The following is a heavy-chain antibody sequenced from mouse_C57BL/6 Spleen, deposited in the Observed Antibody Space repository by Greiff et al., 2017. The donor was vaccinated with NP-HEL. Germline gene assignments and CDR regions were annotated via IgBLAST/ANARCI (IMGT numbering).Heavy chain of an antibody. CDR3: ARPYYYGSSYPYYFDY. J-gene: IGHJ2*01. CDR2: ISSGGSYT. D-gene: IGHD1-1*01. V-gene: IGHV5-6*01. CDR1: GFTFSSYG. Sequence: EVKLMESGGDLVKPGGSLKLSCAASGFTFSSYGMSWVRQTPDKRLEWVATISSGGSYTYYPDSVKGRFTISRDNAKNTLYLQMSSLKSEDTAMYYCARPYYYGSSYPYYFDYWGQGTTLTVSS.